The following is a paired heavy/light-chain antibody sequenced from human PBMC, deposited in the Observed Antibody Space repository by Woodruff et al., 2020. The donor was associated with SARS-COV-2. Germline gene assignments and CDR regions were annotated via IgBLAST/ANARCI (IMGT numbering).Heavy chain of an antibody. Sequence: QVQLVESGGGVVQPGRSLRLSCAASGFTFSSYAMHWVRQAPGKGLEWVAVISYDGSNKYYADSVKGRFTISRDNSKNTLYLQMNSLRAEDTAVYYCARDGLELEPTYYYYYYYMDVWGKGTTVTVSS. D-gene: IGHD1-1*01. J-gene: IGHJ6*03. V-gene: IGHV3-30-3*01. CDR3: ARDGLELEPTYYYYYYYMDV. CDR2: ISYDGSNK. CDR1: GFTFSSYA.
Light chain of an antibody. Sequence: DIQMTQSPSTLSASVGDRVTITCRASQSISSWLAWYQQKPGKAPKLLIYKASSLESGVPSRFSGSGSGTEFTLTISSLQPDDFATYYCQQAWTFGQGTKVEIK. J-gene: IGKJ1*01. CDR1: QSISSW. V-gene: IGKV1-5*03. CDR3: QQAWT. CDR2: KAS.